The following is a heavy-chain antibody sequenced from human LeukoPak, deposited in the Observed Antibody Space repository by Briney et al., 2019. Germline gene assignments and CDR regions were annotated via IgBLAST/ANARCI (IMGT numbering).Heavy chain of an antibody. Sequence: ASVKVSCKASGYSFSGYYIHWVRQAPGQGLEWMGRINPNSGGTNYAQKFQGRVTVTRDTSISTAYMELSRLRSDDTAVYFCAREYGLDAFDIWGQGTMVTVSS. D-gene: IGHD2-2*03. J-gene: IGHJ3*02. CDR3: AREYGLDAFDI. V-gene: IGHV1-2*06. CDR1: GYSFSGYY. CDR2: INPNSGGT.